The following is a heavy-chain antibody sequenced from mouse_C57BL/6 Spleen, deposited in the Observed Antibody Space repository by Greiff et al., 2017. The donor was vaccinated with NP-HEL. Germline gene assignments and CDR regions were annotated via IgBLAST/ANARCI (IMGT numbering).Heavy chain of an antibody. CDR1: GFSLTSYA. CDR2: IWTGGGT. J-gene: IGHJ2*01. V-gene: IGHV2-9-1*01. CDR3: ARNSLGPGAGADYFDY. D-gene: IGHD4-1*01. Sequence: QVQLQQSGPGLVAPSQSLSITCTVSGFSLTSYAISWVRQPPGKGLEWLGVIWTGGGTNYNSALKSRLSISKDNSKSQVFLKMNSLQTDDTARYYCARNSLGPGAGADYFDYWGQGTTLTVSS.